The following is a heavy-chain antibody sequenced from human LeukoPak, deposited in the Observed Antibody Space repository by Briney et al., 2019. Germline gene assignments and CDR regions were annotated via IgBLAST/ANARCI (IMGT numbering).Heavy chain of an antibody. V-gene: IGHV4-4*07. D-gene: IGHD2-21*02. CDR2: IYTSGST. Sequence: SETLSLTCTVSGGSISSYYWSWIRQPAGKGLEWIGRIYTSGSTNYNPSLKSRVTMSVVTSKNQFSLKLSSVTAADTAVYYCARTVVVTAMSGYYFDYWGQGTLVTVSS. CDR1: GGSISSYY. CDR3: ARTVVVTAMSGYYFDY. J-gene: IGHJ4*02.